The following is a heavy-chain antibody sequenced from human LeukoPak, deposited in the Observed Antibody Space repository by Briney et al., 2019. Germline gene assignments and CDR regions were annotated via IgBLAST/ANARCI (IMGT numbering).Heavy chain of an antibody. V-gene: IGHV4-38-2*02. CDR2: IYHSGST. CDR1: GYSISSGYY. Sequence: SETLSLTCTVSGYSISSGYYWGWIRQPPGKGLEWIGSIYHSGSTYYNPSLKSRVTISVDTSKNQFSLKLSSVTAADTAVYYCARGGFYSNYYYYYYMDVWGKGTTVTISS. J-gene: IGHJ6*03. CDR3: ARGGFYSNYYYYYYMDV. D-gene: IGHD3-22*01.